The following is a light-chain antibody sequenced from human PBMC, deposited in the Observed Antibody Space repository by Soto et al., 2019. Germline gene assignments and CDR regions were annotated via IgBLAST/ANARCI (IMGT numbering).Light chain of an antibody. CDR3: QQYISSPLT. Sequence: EIVLTQSPGTLSLSPGERATLSFRASQSVSNNYLAWYQQKPGQAPRLVIYGASNRATGIPDRFSASGSGTDFTLTISRLEPEDFAVYYCQQYISSPLTFGQGTKVDIK. V-gene: IGKV3-20*01. J-gene: IGKJ1*01. CDR1: QSVSNNY. CDR2: GAS.